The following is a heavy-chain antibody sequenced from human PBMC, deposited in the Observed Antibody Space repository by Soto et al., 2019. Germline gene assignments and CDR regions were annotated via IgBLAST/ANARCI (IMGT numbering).Heavy chain of an antibody. V-gene: IGHV4-39*01. D-gene: IGHD6-13*01. CDR2: IYYSGST. CDR1: GGSISSSSYY. Sequence: SXTLSLTCTVSGGSISSSSYYWSWIRQPPGKGLEWIGSIYYSGSTYYNPSLKSRVTISVDTSKNQFSLKLSSVTAADTAVYYCARHRTTRIAAAGIDWGQGTLVTVSS. CDR3: ARHRTTRIAAAGID. J-gene: IGHJ4*02.